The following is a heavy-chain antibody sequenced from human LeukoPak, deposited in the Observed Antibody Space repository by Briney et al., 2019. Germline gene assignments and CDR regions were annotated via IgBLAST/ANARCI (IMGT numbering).Heavy chain of an antibody. CDR2: ISSSSSTI. J-gene: IGHJ4*02. D-gene: IGHD5-24*01. CDR1: GFTFSSYS. V-gene: IGHV3-48*04. Sequence: RSGGSLRLSCAASGFTFSSYSMNWVRQAPGKGLEWVSYISSSSSTIYYADSVKGRFTISRDNAKNSLYLQMNSLRAEDTAVYYCARSRDGYNQDYWGQGTLVTVSS. CDR3: ARSRDGYNQDY.